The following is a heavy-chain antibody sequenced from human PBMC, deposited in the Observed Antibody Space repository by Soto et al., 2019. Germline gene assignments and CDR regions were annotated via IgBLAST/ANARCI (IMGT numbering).Heavy chain of an antibody. D-gene: IGHD5-12*01. V-gene: IGHV4-59*08. J-gene: IGHJ6*03. CDR1: GGSISSYY. CDR2: IYYSGST. CDR3: ARPNVDIVPAADYYYYYMDV. Sequence: SETLSLTCTVSGGSISSYYWSWIRQPPGKGLEWIGYIYYSGSTNYNPSLKSRVTISVDTSKNQFSLKLSSVTAADTAVYYCARPNVDIVPAADYYYYYMDVWGKGTTVTVSS.